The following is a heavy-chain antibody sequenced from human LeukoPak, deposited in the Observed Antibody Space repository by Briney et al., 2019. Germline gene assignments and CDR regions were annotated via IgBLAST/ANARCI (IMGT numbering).Heavy chain of an antibody. J-gene: IGHJ4*02. D-gene: IGHD2-15*01. V-gene: IGHV3-23*01. CDR2: SGDSDGST. CDR1: GFTFSGSG. CDR3: AKGGCRGTCNPLAY. Sequence: PSGSLSLSCAASGFTFSGSGMSWIRQAPGKGLEWISRSGDSDGSTYYADSFKCRFTNSRHKSKYPLYLQMNPLRAQDTAVYHCAKGGCRGTCNPLAYWGQGALVTASP.